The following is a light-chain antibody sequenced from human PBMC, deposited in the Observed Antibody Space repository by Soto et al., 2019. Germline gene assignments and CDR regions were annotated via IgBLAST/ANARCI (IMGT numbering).Light chain of an antibody. Sequence: IVMTQSPTTLSVSPGERATLSCRASQSVSTNFAWYQHKPGQAPRLLIYGASSRATGIPARFSGSGSGTEFTRTITSLQSEDFAVYYCHPYGHWPPWTFGQGTKVEIK. J-gene: IGKJ1*01. CDR2: GAS. V-gene: IGKV3-15*01. CDR3: HPYGHWPPWT. CDR1: QSVSTN.